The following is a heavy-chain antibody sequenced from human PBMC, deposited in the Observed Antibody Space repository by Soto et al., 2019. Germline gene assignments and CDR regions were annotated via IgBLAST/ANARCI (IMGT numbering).Heavy chain of an antibody. CDR1: GFTFGDYA. Sequence: GGSLRLSCAASGFTFGDYAMSWFRQAPGKGLEWIGFIRSKPYGGTAEYAASVKGRFTISRDDSKSIAYLQMNSLKPEDTAVYYCARGIWEMDTIRPETYWGQGTLVTVSS. V-gene: IGHV3-49*03. D-gene: IGHD5-18*01. J-gene: IGHJ4*02. CDR3: ARGIWEMDTIRPETY. CDR2: IRSKPYGGTA.